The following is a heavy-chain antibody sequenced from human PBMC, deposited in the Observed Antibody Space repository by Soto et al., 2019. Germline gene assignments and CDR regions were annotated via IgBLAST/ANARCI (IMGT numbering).Heavy chain of an antibody. CDR1: GYTFANYW. J-gene: IGHJ1*01. V-gene: IGHV5-51*01. D-gene: IGHD6-6*01. Sequence: PGESLKISCQSSGYTFANYWIVWVRQMPGKGLEWMGIIYPSDSTVKYSPSVQGQVTMPVDKSISTAYLQWSSLKASDAAVYYCSKFKYSTSVRYLQHWGQGTPVTVSS. CDR3: SKFKYSTSVRYLQH. CDR2: IYPSDSTV.